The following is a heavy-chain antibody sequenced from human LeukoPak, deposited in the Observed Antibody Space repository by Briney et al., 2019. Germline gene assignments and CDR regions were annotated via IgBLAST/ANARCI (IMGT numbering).Heavy chain of an antibody. Sequence: GGSLRLSRAPSGSTLSSYAMRWVRQPRGERLEWVSVISGSGASTYYADSVKGRFTISRVNSKNTLYLQMNSLIAEDTAVYYCAREDDSSGLGDQVPTDYWGQGTLVTVS. CDR1: GSTLSSYA. CDR2: ISGSGAST. V-gene: IGHV3-23*01. J-gene: IGHJ4*02. D-gene: IGHD3-22*01. CDR3: AREDDSSGLGDQVPTDY.